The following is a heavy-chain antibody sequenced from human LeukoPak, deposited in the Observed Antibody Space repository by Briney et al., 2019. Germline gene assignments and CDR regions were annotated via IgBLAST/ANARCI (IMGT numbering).Heavy chain of an antibody. Sequence: ASVKVSCKASGYTLTGYYMHWVRRAPGQGLEWMGWINPNSGGTNYAQKFQGRVTMTRDTSISTAYMELSRLRSDDTAVYYCARGTIFGVVIRFDPWGQGTLVTVSS. V-gene: IGHV1-2*02. J-gene: IGHJ5*02. D-gene: IGHD3-3*01. CDR2: INPNSGGT. CDR1: GYTLTGYY. CDR3: ARGTIFGVVIRFDP.